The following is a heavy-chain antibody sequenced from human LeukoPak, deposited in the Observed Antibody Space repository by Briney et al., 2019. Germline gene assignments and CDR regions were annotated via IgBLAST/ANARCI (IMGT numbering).Heavy chain of an antibody. CDR3: ARDDYYGSGSYYSNYDDAFDI. CDR1: GGTFSSYA. CDR2: IIPILGIA. J-gene: IGHJ3*02. Sequence: SVKVSCKASGGTFSSYAISWVRQAPGQGLEWMGRIIPILGIANYAQKLQGRVTITADKSTSTAYMELSSLRSEDTAVYYCARDDYYGSGSYYSNYDDAFDIWGQGTMVTVSS. V-gene: IGHV1-69*04. D-gene: IGHD3-10*01.